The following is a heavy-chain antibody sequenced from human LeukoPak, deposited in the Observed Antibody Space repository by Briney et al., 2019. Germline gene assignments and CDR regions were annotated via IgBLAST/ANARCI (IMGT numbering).Heavy chain of an antibody. J-gene: IGHJ1*01. V-gene: IGHV1-69*05. Sequence: SVKVSCKASGGTFSSYAISWVRQAPGQGLEWMGGIIPIFGTANYAQKFQGRVTITTDESTSTAYMELSSLRSEDTAVYYCARGPGLVVVGTEYFQHWGQGTLVTVSS. D-gene: IGHD3-22*01. CDR3: ARGPGLVVVGTEYFQH. CDR2: IIPIFGTA. CDR1: GGTFSSYA.